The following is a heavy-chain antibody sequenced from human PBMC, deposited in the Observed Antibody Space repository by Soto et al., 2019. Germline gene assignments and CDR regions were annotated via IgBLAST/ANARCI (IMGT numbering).Heavy chain of an antibody. V-gene: IGHV2-5*02. CDR1: GFSLSTSGVG. J-gene: IGHJ5*02. Sequence: QITLKESGPTLVKPTQTLTLTCTFSGFSLSTSGVGVGWIRQPPGKALEWLALIYWDDDKRYSPSLKSRLTITKDTSKNQVVLTMTNMDPVDTATYYCAHKPWGYSGSYYFGWFDPWGQGTLVTVSS. D-gene: IGHD1-26*01. CDR2: IYWDDDK. CDR3: AHKPWGYSGSYYFGWFDP.